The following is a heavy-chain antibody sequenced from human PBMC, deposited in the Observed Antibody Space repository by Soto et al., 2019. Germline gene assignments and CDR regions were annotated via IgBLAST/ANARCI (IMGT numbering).Heavy chain of an antibody. Sequence: QVQLQESGPGLVKPSQTLSLTCTVSGGSISSGGYYWSWIRPHPVKGLEWIGYIYYSGSTYYNPSLKSRFTISVDPSKNQFSLTLSSVTAADTAVYSCARGGYGDYSGWFDPWGQGTLVTVSS. CDR3: ARGGYGDYSGWFDP. V-gene: IGHV4-31*03. J-gene: IGHJ5*02. CDR1: GGSISSGGYY. CDR2: IYYSGST. D-gene: IGHD4-17*01.